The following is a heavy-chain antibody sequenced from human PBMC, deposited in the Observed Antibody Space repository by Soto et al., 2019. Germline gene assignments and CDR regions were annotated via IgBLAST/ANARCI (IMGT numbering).Heavy chain of an antibody. J-gene: IGHJ3*02. Sequence: QVQLVESGGGVVQPGRSLRLSCAASGFTFSSYAMHWVRQAPGKGLEWVAVISYDGSNKYYADSVKGRFTISRDNSKNTLYLQMNSLRAEDTAVYYCARVELELLSAFDIWGQGTMVTVSS. CDR1: GFTFSSYA. V-gene: IGHV3-30-3*01. CDR2: ISYDGSNK. CDR3: ARVELELLSAFDI. D-gene: IGHD1-26*01.